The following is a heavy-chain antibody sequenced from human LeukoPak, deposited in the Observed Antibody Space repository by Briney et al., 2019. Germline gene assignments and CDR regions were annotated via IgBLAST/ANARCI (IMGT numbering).Heavy chain of an antibody. Sequence: GRSLRLSCAASGFTFDYYAMHWVRQAPGKGLEWVSGISWNSGTIGYADSVKGRFTISRDNAKNSLYLQMNSLRAEDTALYYCAKGNYDSSGYYTNFDYWGQGTLVTVSS. V-gene: IGHV3-9*01. CDR1: GFTFDYYA. D-gene: IGHD3-22*01. J-gene: IGHJ4*02. CDR3: AKGNYDSSGYYTNFDY. CDR2: ISWNSGTI.